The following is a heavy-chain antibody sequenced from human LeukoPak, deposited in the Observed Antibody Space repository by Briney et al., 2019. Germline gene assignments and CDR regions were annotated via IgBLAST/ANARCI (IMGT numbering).Heavy chain of an antibody. J-gene: IGHJ4*02. Sequence: SETLSLTCTVSGGSISSYYWSWIRQPAGKGLEWIGRIYTSGRTNYNPSLKSRVTMSVDTSKNQFSLKQSSVTAADTAVYYCARDSYYYGSGSYPRYWGQGTLVTVSS. CDR2: IYTSGRT. V-gene: IGHV4-4*07. CDR3: ARDSYYYGSGSYPRY. CDR1: GGSISSYY. D-gene: IGHD3-10*01.